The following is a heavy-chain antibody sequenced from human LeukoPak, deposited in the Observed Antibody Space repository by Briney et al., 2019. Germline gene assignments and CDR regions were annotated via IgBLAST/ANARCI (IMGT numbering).Heavy chain of an antibody. V-gene: IGHV3-48*01. CDR2: ISSSSATI. Sequence: GGSLRLSCAASGFTFSRYSMNWVRQAPGKGLEWVSYISSSSATIYHAASVKGRFTISRDKAKNSLYLQMNSLRGEDTAVYYCARGGNCTSTNCPPGAFDIWGQGTMVTVSS. D-gene: IGHD2-2*01. CDR3: ARGGNCTSTNCPPGAFDI. CDR1: GFTFSRYS. J-gene: IGHJ3*02.